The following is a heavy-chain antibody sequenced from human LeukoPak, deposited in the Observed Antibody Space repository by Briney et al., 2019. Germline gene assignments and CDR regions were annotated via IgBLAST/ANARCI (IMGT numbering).Heavy chain of an antibody. Sequence: PGGSLRLSCAASGFTFSNYAMSWVRQAPGKGLEWVSAISGNGGTTFYSDSVKGRFTISRDNSKNTLSLQLNSLRAADTAIYYCAKVQEMGTIFPPFHYWGQGALVTVSS. CDR1: GFTFSNYA. J-gene: IGHJ4*02. CDR2: ISGNGGTT. D-gene: IGHD5-24*01. CDR3: AKVQEMGTIFPPFHY. V-gene: IGHV3-23*01.